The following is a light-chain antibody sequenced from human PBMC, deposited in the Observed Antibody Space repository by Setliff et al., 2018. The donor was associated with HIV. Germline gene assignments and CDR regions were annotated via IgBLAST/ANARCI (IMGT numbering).Light chain of an antibody. Sequence: QSALTQHASVSGPPGQSITISCTGTSSDVGGYNYVSWYQQHPGKAPKVMIYDVSKRPSGVSNRFSGSKSGNTASLTIPGLQAEDEADYYCSSYTSSSTIYVFGSGTKVTVL. CDR1: SSDVGGYNY. V-gene: IGLV2-14*03. CDR3: SSYTSSSTIYV. J-gene: IGLJ1*01. CDR2: DVS.